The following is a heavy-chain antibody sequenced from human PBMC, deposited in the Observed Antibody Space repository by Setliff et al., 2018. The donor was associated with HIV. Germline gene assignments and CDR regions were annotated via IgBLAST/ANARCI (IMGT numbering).Heavy chain of an antibody. CDR1: GGTFSTYV. Sequence: SVKVSCKASGGTFSTYVITWVRQAPGQGLEWMGGIIAMFGTANYAQKFQDRVTITADESTSTAYMELSSLRSEDTAVYYCARGGARSHGATRVAGAFDIWGQGAMVTVSS. D-gene: IGHD1-26*01. CDR3: ARGGARSHGATRVAGAFDI. J-gene: IGHJ3*02. V-gene: IGHV1-69*13. CDR2: IIAMFGTA.